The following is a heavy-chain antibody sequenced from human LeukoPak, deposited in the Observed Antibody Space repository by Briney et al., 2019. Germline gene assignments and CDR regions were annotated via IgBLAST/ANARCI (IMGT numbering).Heavy chain of an antibody. CDR3: ARDTPLLGYCSGGSCLIPYYYYMDA. CDR2: ISSSSSTI. J-gene: IGHJ6*03. D-gene: IGHD2-15*01. Sequence: GGSLRLSRAASGFTLSSYSMNWVRQAPGKGLEWVSYISSSSSTIYYADSVKGRFIISRDNAKNSLYLQMNSLRAEDTAVYCCARDTPLLGYCSGGSCLIPYYYYMDAWGKGTTVTVS. CDR1: GFTLSSYS. V-gene: IGHV3-48*01.